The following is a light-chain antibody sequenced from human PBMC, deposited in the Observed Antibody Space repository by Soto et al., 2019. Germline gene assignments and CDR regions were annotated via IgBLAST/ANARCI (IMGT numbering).Light chain of an antibody. CDR2: RDS. V-gene: IGLV1-47*01. CDR3: AAWDDSLRGWV. CDR1: SSSIGSNY. Sequence: QPVLTQPPSASGTPGQRVTISCSESSSSIGSNYIYWYQQLPGTAPKLLIYRDSQRPSGVPDRFSGSKSGTSASLAISGLRSEDEADYYWAAWDDSLRGWVFGGGTKLTVL. J-gene: IGLJ3*02.